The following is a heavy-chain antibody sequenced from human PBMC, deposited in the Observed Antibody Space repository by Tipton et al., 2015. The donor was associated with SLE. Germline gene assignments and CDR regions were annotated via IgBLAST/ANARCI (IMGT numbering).Heavy chain of an antibody. V-gene: IGHV4-59*01. J-gene: IGHJ4*02. D-gene: IGHD1-20*01. CDR3: ARGGDITGTYFDS. CDR2: IFSSGFT. CDR1: GGSISRYH. Sequence: TLSLTCIVSGGSISRYHWSWIRQPPGKGLEWIGQIFSSGFTNYHPSLKSRVTISVDTSKRQFSMKMSSVSAADTAMYYCARGGDITGTYFDSWGQGTLVTVSS.